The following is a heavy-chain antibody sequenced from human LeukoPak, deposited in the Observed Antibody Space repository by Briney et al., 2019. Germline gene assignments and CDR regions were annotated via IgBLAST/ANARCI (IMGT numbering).Heavy chain of an antibody. CDR1: GFTFSSHT. Sequence: GGSLRLSCAASGFTFSSHTMNWVRQAPGKGLQWVSSIRGGGAPVYADSVKGRFTISRDDFKSTVFLQMDSLRPEDTAVYYCARVLYNGGYIQYWGQGTLVTVSS. V-gene: IGHV3-23*01. D-gene: IGHD2-2*02. CDR3: ARVLYNGGYIQY. J-gene: IGHJ1*01. CDR2: IRGGGAP.